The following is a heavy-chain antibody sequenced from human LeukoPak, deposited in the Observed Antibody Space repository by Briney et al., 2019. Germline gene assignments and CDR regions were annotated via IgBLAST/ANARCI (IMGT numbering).Heavy chain of an antibody. CDR3: ARDPLSGYFQH. CDR1: GFTFSSYG. J-gene: IGHJ1*01. D-gene: IGHD2-15*01. Sequence: GGSLRLSCAASGFTFSSYGMHWVRQAPGKGLEWVSVIYSGGSTYFADSVKGRFTISRDNSKNTLYLQMNSLRAEDTAVYYCARDPLSGYFQHWGQGTLVTVSS. V-gene: IGHV3-53*01. CDR2: IYSGGST.